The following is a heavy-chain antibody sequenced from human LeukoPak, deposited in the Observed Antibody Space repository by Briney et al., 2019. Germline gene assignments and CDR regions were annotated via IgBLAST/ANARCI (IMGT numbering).Heavy chain of an antibody. CDR3: AREYYDFWSGYRFDP. V-gene: IGHV1-69*05. CDR2: IIPIFGTA. J-gene: IGHJ5*02. Sequence: SVKVSCKASGGTFSSYAISWVRQAPGQGLEWMGRIIPIFGTANYAQKFQGRVTITTDESTSTAYMDLSSLRSEDTAVYYCAREYYDFWSGYRFDPWGQGTLVTVSS. D-gene: IGHD3-3*01. CDR1: GGTFSSYA.